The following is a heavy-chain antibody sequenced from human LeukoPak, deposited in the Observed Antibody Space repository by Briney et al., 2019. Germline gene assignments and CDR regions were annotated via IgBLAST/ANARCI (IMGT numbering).Heavy chain of an antibody. Sequence: SGGSLRLSCAASGFSFSTYGMHWVRQAPGKGLEWVAVIWYDGSNKYYADSVKGRFTISRDNSKNTLYLQMNSLRAEDTAVYYCARDITSSWYDYWGQGTLVTVSS. CDR2: IWYDGSNK. J-gene: IGHJ4*02. CDR1: GFSFSTYG. CDR3: ARDITSSWYDY. V-gene: IGHV3-33*08. D-gene: IGHD6-13*01.